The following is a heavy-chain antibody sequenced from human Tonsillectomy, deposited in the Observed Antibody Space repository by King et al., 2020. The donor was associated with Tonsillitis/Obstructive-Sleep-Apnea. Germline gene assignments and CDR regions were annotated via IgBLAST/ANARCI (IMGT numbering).Heavy chain of an antibody. CDR1: GFTFSSYA. CDR2: ISGSGGST. D-gene: IGHD5-12*01. CDR3: AKDEGLRPPYYYYYGLDV. V-gene: IGHV3-23*04. Sequence: VQLVESGGGLVQPGGSLRLSCAASGFTFSSYAISWVRQAPGKGLEWVSAISGSGGSTYYADSVKGRFTISRDNSKNTLYLQMNSLRAEDTAVYYCAKDEGLRPPYYYYYGLDVWGQGTTVTVSS. J-gene: IGHJ6*02.